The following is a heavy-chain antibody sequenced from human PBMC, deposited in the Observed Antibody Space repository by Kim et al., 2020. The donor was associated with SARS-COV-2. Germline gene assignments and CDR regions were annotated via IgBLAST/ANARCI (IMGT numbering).Heavy chain of an antibody. D-gene: IGHD2-8*01. CDR1: GGSISSYY. CDR2: IYDRGST. Sequence: SETLSLTCTVSGGSISSYYWSWIRQPPGKGLEWIGYIYDRGSTNYNPSLKSRVTISVDTSKNQFSLKLSSVTAADTAVYYWARAPDVYAQFDYWGQGTLVTVSS. V-gene: IGHV4-59*13. J-gene: IGHJ4*02. CDR3: ARAPDVYAQFDY.